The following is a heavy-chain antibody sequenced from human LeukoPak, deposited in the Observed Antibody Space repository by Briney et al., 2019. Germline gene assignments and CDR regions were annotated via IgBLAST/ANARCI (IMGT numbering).Heavy chain of an antibody. Sequence: GSVKDSCQASGGTFRKYAIHWVRQPPAQGLEGMGWINPNSGGTNYAQKFQGRVTMIRDTTISTAYMELSRMRSDDTAVYYCARDRSGDWYSPSYPDYWGQGTLVTVSS. V-gene: IGHV1-2*02. CDR2: INPNSGGT. D-gene: IGHD3-9*01. CDR1: GGTFRKYA. CDR3: ARDRSGDWYSPSYPDY. J-gene: IGHJ4*02.